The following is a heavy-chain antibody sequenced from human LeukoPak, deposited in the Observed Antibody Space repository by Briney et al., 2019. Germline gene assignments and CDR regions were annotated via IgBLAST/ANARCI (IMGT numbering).Heavy chain of an antibody. CDR3: ARKRSYCGGDCYSVDGWFDP. J-gene: IGHJ5*02. CDR2: IYPGDSDT. Sequence: GESLKISCKGSGYSFTSYWIGWVRQMPGKGLEWMGIIYPGDSDTRYSPSLQGQVTISADKSISTAYLQWSSLKASDTAMYYCARKRSYCGGDCYSVDGWFDPWGQGTLVTVSS. V-gene: IGHV5-51*01. CDR1: GYSFTSYW. D-gene: IGHD2-21*02.